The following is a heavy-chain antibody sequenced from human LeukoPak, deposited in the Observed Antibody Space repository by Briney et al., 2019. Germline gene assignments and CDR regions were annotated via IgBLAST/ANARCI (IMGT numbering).Heavy chain of an antibody. CDR1: GYTFTSYD. CDR2: MNPNSGNT. V-gene: IGHV1-8*01. Sequence: GASVKVSCKASGYTFTSYDINWVRQATGQGLEWMGWMNPNSGNTGYAQKFQGRVTVTRNSSISTAYMELSSLRSEDTAVYYCARGSWYIKKGGDSYYYMDVWGKGTTVTVSS. J-gene: IGHJ6*03. CDR3: ARGSWYIKKGGDSYYYMDV. D-gene: IGHD1-14*01.